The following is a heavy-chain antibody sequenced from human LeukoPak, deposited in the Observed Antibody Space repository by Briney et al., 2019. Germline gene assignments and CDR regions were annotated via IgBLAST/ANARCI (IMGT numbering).Heavy chain of an antibody. D-gene: IGHD3-10*01. Sequence: TLSLTCTVSGGSISSGSYYWSWIRQPAGKGLEWIGRIYTSGSTNYNPSLKSRVTISVDTSKNQFSLKLSSVTAADTAVYYCARSANYYGSGSYPDYWGQGTLVTVSS. CDR2: IYTSGST. V-gene: IGHV4-61*02. CDR1: GGSISSGSYY. CDR3: ARSANYYGSGSYPDY. J-gene: IGHJ4*02.